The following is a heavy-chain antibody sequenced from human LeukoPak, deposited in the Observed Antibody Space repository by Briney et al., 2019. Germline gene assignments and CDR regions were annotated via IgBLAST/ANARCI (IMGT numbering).Heavy chain of an antibody. J-gene: IGHJ6*02. CDR1: GGSISSSGHY. V-gene: IGHV4-39*01. CDR3: ARSDCSNTNCYNFYGMDV. D-gene: IGHD2-2*02. Sequence: PSETLSLTCTVSGGSISSSGHYWGWIRQTPGKGLEWIGSMYYSGSTYYNPSLQSRVTISVDMSKNQFSLQLTSLTAADTAVYYCARSDCSNTNCYNFYGMDVWGQGTTVTVSS. CDR2: MYYSGST.